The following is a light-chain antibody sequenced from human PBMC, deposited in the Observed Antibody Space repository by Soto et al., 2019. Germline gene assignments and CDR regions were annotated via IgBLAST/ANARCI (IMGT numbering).Light chain of an antibody. J-gene: IGLJ1*01. CDR1: SSDIGAYDY. CDR2: EVN. CDR3: FSLTTTSTQV. Sequence: QSALTQPASLSGSPGQSITISCTGTSSDIGAYDYVSWFQQHPGKAPKLMISEVNNRPSGVSNRFSGSKSGNTAYLTIAGLQVEDEAEYFCFSLTTTSTQVFGTGTKLTVL. V-gene: IGLV2-14*01.